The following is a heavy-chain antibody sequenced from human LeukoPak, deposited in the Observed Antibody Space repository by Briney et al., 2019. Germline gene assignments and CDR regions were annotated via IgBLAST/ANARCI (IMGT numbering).Heavy chain of an antibody. CDR2: IYYSGST. CDR3: ATGVYCSSTSCFDY. D-gene: IGHD2-2*01. J-gene: IGHJ4*02. Sequence: SETLPLTCTVSGGSISSYYWSWIRQPPGKGLEWIGYIYYSGSTNYNPSLKSRVTISVDTSKNQFSLKLSSVTAADTAVYYCATGVYCSSTSCFDYWGQGTLVTVSS. CDR1: GGSISSYY. V-gene: IGHV4-59*08.